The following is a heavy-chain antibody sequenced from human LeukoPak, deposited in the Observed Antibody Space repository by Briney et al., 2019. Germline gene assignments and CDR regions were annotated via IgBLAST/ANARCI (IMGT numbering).Heavy chain of an antibody. CDR1: GYTFTSYY. J-gene: IGHJ4*02. D-gene: IGHD1-26*01. CDR2: IIPIFGTA. CDR3: ARGRSYYSPALELRKYYFDY. Sequence: SVTVSCKASGYTFTSYYMHWVRQAPGQGLEWMGGIIPIFGTANYAQKFQGRVTITADESTSTAYMELSSLRSEDTAVYYCARGRSYYSPALELRKYYFDYWGQGTLVTVSS. V-gene: IGHV1-69*13.